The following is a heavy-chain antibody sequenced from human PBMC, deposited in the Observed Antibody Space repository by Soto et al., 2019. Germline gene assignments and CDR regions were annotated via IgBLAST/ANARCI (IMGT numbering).Heavy chain of an antibody. Sequence: GGSLILSCAASGFNFRSYAMHWVRQAPGKGLEWVAVISYDGSLEYYADSVKGRFTITRDNSKNTLYLQMNSLRGEDTAVYYCARAAYASCVPSLPELDFWGQGTLVTVSS. CDR3: ARAAYASCVPSLPELDF. CDR1: GFNFRSYA. D-gene: IGHD2-2*01. J-gene: IGHJ4*02. CDR2: ISYDGSLE. V-gene: IGHV3-30*04.